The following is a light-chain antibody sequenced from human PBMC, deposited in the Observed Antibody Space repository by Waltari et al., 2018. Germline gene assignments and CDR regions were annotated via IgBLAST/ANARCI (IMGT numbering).Light chain of an antibody. J-gene: IGLJ3*02. V-gene: IGLV1-44*01. CDR3: AGWDDSLNGPV. Sequence: QSVLTQPPSASGTPGKRVTISCSGRRYNTESNTVNWYRKLPGTAPKLLIYGDNQRPSGVPARFSASKSGTSASLAISGLQSADEADYYCAGWDDSLNGPVFGGGTKLTVL. CDR2: GDN. CDR1: RYNTESNT.